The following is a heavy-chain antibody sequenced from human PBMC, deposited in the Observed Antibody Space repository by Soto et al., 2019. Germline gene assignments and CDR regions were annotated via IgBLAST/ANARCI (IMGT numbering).Heavy chain of an antibody. CDR3: ARGGNDYGDPRACFDY. D-gene: IGHD4-17*01. CDR1: GGTFSSYT. Sequence: SVQVSCKASGGTFSSYTISWVRQAPGQGLEWMGRIIPILGIANYAQKFQGRVTITADESTSTAYMELSSLRSEDTAVYYCARGGNDYGDPRACFDYWGQGTLVTVSS. CDR2: IIPILGIA. J-gene: IGHJ4*02. V-gene: IGHV1-69*02.